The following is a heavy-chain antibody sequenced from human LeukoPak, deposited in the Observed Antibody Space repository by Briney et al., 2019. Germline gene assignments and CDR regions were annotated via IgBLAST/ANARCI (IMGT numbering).Heavy chain of an antibody. CDR3: ARSVEGYCSGGSCYSYYYYMDV. Sequence: PSETLSLTCTVSGGSISSYYWSWIRQPPGKGLEGIGYIYYSGSTNYNPSLKSRVTISVDTSKNQFSLKLSSVTAADTAVYYCARSVEGYCSGGSCYSYYYYMDVWGKGTTVTVSS. D-gene: IGHD2-15*01. CDR1: GGSISSYY. J-gene: IGHJ6*03. V-gene: IGHV4-59*01. CDR2: IYYSGST.